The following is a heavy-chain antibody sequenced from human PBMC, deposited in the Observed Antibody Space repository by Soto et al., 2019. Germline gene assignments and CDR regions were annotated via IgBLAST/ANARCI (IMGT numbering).Heavy chain of an antibody. D-gene: IGHD3-16*01. Sequence: ASVKVSCKTSGYSFSSFSLHWVRQAPGQRLEWMGWISADTGNIQYSQSFQGRVTITRDAPASTAYLELGSLTSEDTAIYYCARWRGALEYWGQGTLVIVSS. V-gene: IGHV1-3*01. CDR3: ARWRGALEY. CDR1: GYSFSSFS. J-gene: IGHJ4*02. CDR2: ISADTGNI.